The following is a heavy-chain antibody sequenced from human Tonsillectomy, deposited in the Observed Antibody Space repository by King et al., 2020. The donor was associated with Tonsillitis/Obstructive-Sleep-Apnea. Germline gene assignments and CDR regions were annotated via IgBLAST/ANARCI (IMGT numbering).Heavy chain of an antibody. CDR2: IKGKTEGGTT. CDR1: GLTFSNAW. J-gene: IGHJ4*02. V-gene: IGHV3-15*01. Sequence: VQLVESGGGLVKPGGSLRLSCVASGLTFSNAWMSWVRQGPGKGLEWVGRIKGKTEGGTTDYAAPVQGRFTISRDDSRSTLYLQLNSLKTEDTAVYYCTTVNYDVLTGYYLTWGQGTRVTVSS. D-gene: IGHD3-9*01. CDR3: TTVNYDVLTGYYLT.